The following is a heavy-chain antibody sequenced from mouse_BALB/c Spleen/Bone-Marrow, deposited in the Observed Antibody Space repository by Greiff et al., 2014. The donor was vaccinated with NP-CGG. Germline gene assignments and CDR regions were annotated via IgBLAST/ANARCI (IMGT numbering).Heavy chain of an antibody. CDR1: GFTFTDYF. V-gene: IGHV7-3*02. CDR3: ARDYSGYFDF. D-gene: IGHD5-1*01. CDR2: IRNKPNGYTT. Sequence: EVMLVESGGGLVQPGGYLRLSCTTSGFTFTDYFMTWVRQPPGKALEWLGFIRNKPNGYTTEYNPSVKGRFTISRDNSQGILYLQMNTLRAEDSAIYYCARDYSGYFDFWGQGATLAVSS. J-gene: IGHJ2*01.